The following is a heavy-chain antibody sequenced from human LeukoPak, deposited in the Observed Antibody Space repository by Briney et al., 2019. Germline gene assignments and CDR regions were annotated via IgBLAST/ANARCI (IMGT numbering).Heavy chain of an antibody. Sequence: SQTLSLTFAISGDSVSSNVAGWNWIRQSPSRGLEWLGRKYYRSKWYNDYAVSVTGRITINADTSKNQFSLQLSSVTPEDTAVYHCGRETDFGVVTNWGQGTLVTVSS. CDR2: KYYRSKWYN. CDR3: GRETDFGVVTN. D-gene: IGHD3-3*01. CDR1: GDSVSSNVAG. V-gene: IGHV6-1*01. J-gene: IGHJ4*02.